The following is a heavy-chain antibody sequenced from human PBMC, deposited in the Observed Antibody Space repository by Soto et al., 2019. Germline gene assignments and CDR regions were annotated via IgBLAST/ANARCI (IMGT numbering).Heavy chain of an antibody. D-gene: IGHD3-22*01. J-gene: IGHJ4*02. CDR2: ISSSSSYT. CDR3: ARAPYDSSGYYYFDY. V-gene: IGHV3-11*06. Sequence: GSLRLSCAASGFTFSDYYMSWIRQAPGKGLEWVSYISSSSSYTNYADSVKGRFTISRDNAKNSLYLQMNSLRAEDTAVYYCARAPYDSSGYYYFDYWGQGTLVTVSS. CDR1: GFTFSDYY.